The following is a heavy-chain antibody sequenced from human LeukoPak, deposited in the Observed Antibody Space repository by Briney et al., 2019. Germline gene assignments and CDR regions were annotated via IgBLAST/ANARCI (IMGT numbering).Heavy chain of an antibody. Sequence: PGGSLRLSCEASGFTFSSYSMNWVRQVPGKGLEWVSSISSSSSYLYYTDSVKGRFTISRDNAKKSLSLQMNSLRAEDTAVYYCMRHDHGDYGPMDVWGKGTTVTISS. CDR3: MRHDHGDYGPMDV. CDR1: GFTFSSYS. CDR2: ISSSSSYL. J-gene: IGHJ6*03. D-gene: IGHD4-17*01. V-gene: IGHV3-21*01.